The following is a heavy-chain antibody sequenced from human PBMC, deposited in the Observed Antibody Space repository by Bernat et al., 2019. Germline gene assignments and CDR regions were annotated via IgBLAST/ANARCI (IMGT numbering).Heavy chain of an antibody. Sequence: EVQLVQSGAEVKKPGESLRISCKGSGYSFTSYWISWVRQMPGKGLEWMGRIDPSDSYTNYSPSFQGHVTSSADKFISTAYLQWSSLKASNTARYYCARHRVTTGYSSSWYVYWGQGTLVTVSS. D-gene: IGHD6-13*01. CDR2: IDPSDSYT. V-gene: IGHV5-10-1*03. CDR1: GYSFTSYW. CDR3: ARHRVTTGYSSSWYVY. J-gene: IGHJ4*02.